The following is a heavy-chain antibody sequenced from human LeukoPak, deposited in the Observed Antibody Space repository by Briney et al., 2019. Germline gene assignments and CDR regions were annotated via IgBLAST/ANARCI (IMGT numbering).Heavy chain of an antibody. CDR1: GYSISSGYY. Sequence: PSETLSLTCTVSGYSISSGYYWGWIRQPPGKGLEWIGSIYHSGSTYYNPSLKSRVTISVDTSKNQFSLKLSFVTAADTAVYYCARDPSGYYDSSGLYYFDYWGQGTLVTVSS. D-gene: IGHD3-22*01. V-gene: IGHV4-38-2*02. CDR3: ARDPSGYYDSSGLYYFDY. CDR2: IYHSGST. J-gene: IGHJ4*02.